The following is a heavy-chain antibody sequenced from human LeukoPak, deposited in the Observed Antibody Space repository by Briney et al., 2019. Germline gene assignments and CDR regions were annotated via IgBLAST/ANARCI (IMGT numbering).Heavy chain of an antibody. CDR1: GGSISSGGYS. D-gene: IGHD7-27*01. V-gene: IGHV4-30-2*01. CDR3: ARGGYSHWGVLNY. CDR2: IYHSGST. J-gene: IGHJ4*02. Sequence: TLSLTCAVSGGSISSGGYSWSWIRQPPGKGLEWIGYIYHSGSTYYNPSLKSRVTISVDRSKNQFSLKLSSVTAADTAVYYCARGGYSHWGVLNYWGQGTLVTVSS.